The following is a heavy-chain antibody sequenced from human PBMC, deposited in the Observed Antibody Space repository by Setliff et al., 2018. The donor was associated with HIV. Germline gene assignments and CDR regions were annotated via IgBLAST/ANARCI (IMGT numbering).Heavy chain of an antibody. CDR3: ARVFTAGRREYYFDL. CDR1: DVSISAYY. CDR2: IFYTGST. V-gene: IGHV4-59*08. J-gene: IGHJ4*02. D-gene: IGHD6-6*01. Sequence: PSETLSLTCTVSDVSISAYYWSWIRQPPGKGLEWIGDIFYTGSTNYNPSLKSRVTISVDTSKNHFSLRLSSVTAADTAVYYCARVFTAGRREYYFDLWGQGTLVTVSS.